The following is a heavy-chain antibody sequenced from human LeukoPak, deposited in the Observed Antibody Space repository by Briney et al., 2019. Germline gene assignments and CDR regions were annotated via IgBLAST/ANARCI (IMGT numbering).Heavy chain of an antibody. J-gene: IGHJ4*02. Sequence: ASVKVSCKVSGYTLTELSMHWVRQAPGKGLEWMGGFDPEDGETIYAQKFQGRVTMTEDTSTDTAYMELSSLRSEDTAVYYCASRPQYNWNVDYWGQGTLVTVSS. CDR2: FDPEDGET. CDR1: GYTLTELS. CDR3: ASRPQYNWNVDY. V-gene: IGHV1-24*01. D-gene: IGHD1-20*01.